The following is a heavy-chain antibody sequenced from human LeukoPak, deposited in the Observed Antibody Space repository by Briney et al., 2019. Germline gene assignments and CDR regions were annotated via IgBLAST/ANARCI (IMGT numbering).Heavy chain of an antibody. V-gene: IGHV1-8*02. J-gene: IGHJ6*03. CDR2: MNPNSGNT. Sequence: VASVKVSCKASGYTFTSYDINWVRQATGQGLEWMGWMNPNSGNTGYAQKFQGRVTMTRNTSISTAYMELSSLRSEDTAVYYGARLERHYDILTGYYYYMDVWGKGTTVTISS. D-gene: IGHD3-9*01. CDR3: ARLERHYDILTGYYYYMDV. CDR1: GYTFTSYD.